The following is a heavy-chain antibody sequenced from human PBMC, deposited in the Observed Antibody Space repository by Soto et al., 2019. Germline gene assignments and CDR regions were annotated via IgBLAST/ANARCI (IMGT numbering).Heavy chain of an antibody. CDR3: ARDTDY. Sequence: SETLSLTCTVSGVSITSYFWSWIRQTPGKGLDWIGSISFSGATYSNPSLKGRAALSVDTSENHLSLTLNSVTSADTAVYYCARDTDYWGQGTLVTVSS. CDR2: ISFSGAT. V-gene: IGHV4-59*01. J-gene: IGHJ4*02. CDR1: GVSITSYF.